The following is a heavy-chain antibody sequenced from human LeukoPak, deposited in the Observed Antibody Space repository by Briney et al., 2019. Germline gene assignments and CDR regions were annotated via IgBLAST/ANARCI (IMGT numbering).Heavy chain of an antibody. CDR1: GYTFTSYG. CDR3: AKSFWWFGEFSPFDI. Sequence: GASVKVSCKASGYTFTSYGISWVRQAPGQGLEWMGWISAYNGNTNYAQKLQGRVTMTTDTSTSTAYMELRSLRSDDTAVYYCAKSFWWFGEFSPFDIWGQGTMVTVSS. CDR2: ISAYNGNT. D-gene: IGHD3-10*01. J-gene: IGHJ3*02. V-gene: IGHV1-18*01.